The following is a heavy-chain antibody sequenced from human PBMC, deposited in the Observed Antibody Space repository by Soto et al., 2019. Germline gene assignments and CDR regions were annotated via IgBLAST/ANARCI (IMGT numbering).Heavy chain of an antibody. D-gene: IGHD2-2*01. V-gene: IGHV1-69*06. CDR2: IIPIFGTA. CDR3: ARAVVPAVYYYYGMDV. J-gene: IGHJ6*02. Sequence: ASVKVSCKASGGTFSSYAISWVRQAPGQGLEWMGGIIPIFGTANYAQKFQGRVTITADKSTSTAYMELSSLRSEDTAVYYCARAVVPAVYYYYGMDVWGQGTTVTV. CDR1: GGTFSSYA.